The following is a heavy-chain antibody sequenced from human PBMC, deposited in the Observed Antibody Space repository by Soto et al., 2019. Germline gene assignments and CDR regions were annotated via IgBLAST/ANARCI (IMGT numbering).Heavy chain of an antibody. Sequence: QVQLGQSGAEVKKPGASVKVSFKASGYTFTDYAMHWVRQAPGQRLEWKGWINAGNGNTKYSQKFQGRVTITRDTSASTAYMELSSLRSEDTAVYYCARAPLLWGDVWGQGTTVTVSS. CDR3: ARAPLLWGDV. V-gene: IGHV1-3*01. J-gene: IGHJ6*02. CDR1: GYTFTDYA. D-gene: IGHD3-10*01. CDR2: INAGNGNT.